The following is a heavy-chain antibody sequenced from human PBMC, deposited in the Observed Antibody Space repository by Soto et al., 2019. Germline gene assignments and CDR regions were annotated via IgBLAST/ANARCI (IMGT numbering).Heavy chain of an antibody. CDR2: ISAYTDTP. CDR1: GYTFTNFG. J-gene: IGHJ4*02. D-gene: IGHD6-13*01. V-gene: IGHV1-18*01. Sequence: ASVKVSCKASGYTFTNFGVTWVRRAPGQGLEWMGWISAYTDTPNYAQKFQGRVTMTEDTSTDTAYMELSSLRSEDTAVYYCATDPSPGIAAAGTRKSLDYWGQGTLVTVSS. CDR3: ATDPSPGIAAAGTRKSLDY.